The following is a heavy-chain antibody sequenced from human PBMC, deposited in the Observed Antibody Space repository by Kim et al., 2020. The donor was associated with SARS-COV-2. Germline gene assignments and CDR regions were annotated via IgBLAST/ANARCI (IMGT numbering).Heavy chain of an antibody. CDR3: AKYDSSGYYSPFDY. J-gene: IGHJ4*02. D-gene: IGHD3-22*01. Sequence: GGSLRLSCAASGFTFSSYAMSWVRQAPGKGLEWVSVISGNGGSTYYADSVKGRFTISRDNSKNTLYLQMNSLRAGYTAVFYCAKYDSSGYYSPFDYWGQGTLVTVSS. V-gene: IGHV3-23*01. CDR1: GFTFSSYA. CDR2: ISGNGGST.